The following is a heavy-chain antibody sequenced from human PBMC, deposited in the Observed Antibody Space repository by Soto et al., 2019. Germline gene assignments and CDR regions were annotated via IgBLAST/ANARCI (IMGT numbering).Heavy chain of an antibody. CDR3: ARGVYYGSGSYFQRNYYYYYYGMDV. D-gene: IGHD3-10*01. Sequence: TSETLSLTCTVSGGPISSGGYYWSWIRQHPGKGLEWIGYIYYSGSTYYNPSLKSRVTISVDTSKNQFSLKLSSVTAADTAVYYCARGVYYGSGSYFQRNYYYYYYGMDVWGQGTTVTVSS. J-gene: IGHJ6*02. CDR1: GGPISSGGYY. CDR2: IYYSGST. V-gene: IGHV4-31*03.